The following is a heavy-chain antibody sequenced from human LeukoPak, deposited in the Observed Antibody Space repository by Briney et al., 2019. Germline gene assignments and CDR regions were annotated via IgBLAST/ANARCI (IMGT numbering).Heavy chain of an antibody. V-gene: IGHV3-23*01. J-gene: IGHJ4*02. D-gene: IGHD3-22*01. CDR2: ICGSGGST. CDR3: AKAPGPSIIVVVIIFYFNY. Sequence: PGGSLRLSCAASGFTFSSYAMSWVRQAPGKGLEWVSAICGSGGSTYYADSVKGRFFISRDNSKNTLYLQMNSLRADDTAVYYCAKAPGPSIIVVVIIFYFNYWGQGTLVTVSS. CDR1: GFTFSSYA.